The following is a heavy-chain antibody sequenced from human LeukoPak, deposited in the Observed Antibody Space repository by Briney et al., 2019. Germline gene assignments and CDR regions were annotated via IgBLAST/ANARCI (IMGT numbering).Heavy chain of an antibody. V-gene: IGHV3-9*01. CDR3: AKDLYPHRYCTNGVCSIFDY. CDR2: ISWNSGSI. CDR1: GFTFDDYA. J-gene: IGHJ4*02. Sequence: GGSLRLSCAASGFTFDDYAMHWVRQAPGKGLEWVSGISWNSGSIGYADSVKGRFTISRDNAKNSLCLQMNSLRAEDTALYYCAKDLYPHRYCTNGVCSIFDYWGQGTLVTVSS. D-gene: IGHD2-8*01.